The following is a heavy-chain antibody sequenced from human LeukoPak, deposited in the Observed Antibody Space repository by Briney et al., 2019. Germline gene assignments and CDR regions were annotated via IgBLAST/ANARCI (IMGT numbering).Heavy chain of an antibody. Sequence: SETLSLTCTVSGGSISSYYWSWIRQPPGKGLEWIGYIYYSGSTNYNPSLKSRVTISVDTSKNQFSLKLSSVTAADTAVYYCAKDRYYDSSGGGFDYWGQGTLVTVSS. V-gene: IGHV4-59*01. CDR3: AKDRYYDSSGGGFDY. CDR1: GGSISSYY. CDR2: IYYSGST. J-gene: IGHJ4*02. D-gene: IGHD3-22*01.